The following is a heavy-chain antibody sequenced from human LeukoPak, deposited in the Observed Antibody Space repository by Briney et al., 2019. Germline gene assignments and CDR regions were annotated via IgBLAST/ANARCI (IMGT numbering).Heavy chain of an antibody. J-gene: IGHJ4*02. V-gene: IGHV4-59*08. CDR2: IYFSGST. CDR1: GGSVNNYY. Sequence: SETLSLTCTVSGGSVNNYYWGWIRQPPGKELEWIGYIYFSGSTNYNPSLKSRVTISVDTSKNQFSLKLSSVTAADTAVYYCMRHLSTGQIDYWGQGTLVTVSS. D-gene: IGHD2-8*02. CDR3: MRHLSTGQIDY.